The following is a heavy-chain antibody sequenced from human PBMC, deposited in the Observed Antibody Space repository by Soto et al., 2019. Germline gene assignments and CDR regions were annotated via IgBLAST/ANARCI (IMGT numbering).Heavy chain of an antibody. D-gene: IGHD2-2*01. CDR1: GFTCSSYS. CDR2: ISSSSSYI. J-gene: IGHJ6*02. V-gene: IGHV3-21*01. Sequence: GSLRLSCAASGFTCSSYSMNWVRQAPGKGLEWVSSISSSSSYIYYADSVKGRFTISRDNAKNSLYLQMNSLGAEDTAVYYCASLDIVVVPAAVPYGMDVWGQGTTVTVSS. CDR3: ASLDIVVVPAAVPYGMDV.